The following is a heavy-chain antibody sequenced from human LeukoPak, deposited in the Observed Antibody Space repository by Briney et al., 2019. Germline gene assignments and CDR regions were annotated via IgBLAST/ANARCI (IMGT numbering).Heavy chain of an antibody. V-gene: IGHV1-18*01. CDR2: ISAYNGNT. CDR3: ATGRVGVWNVVLFDY. CDR1: GYTFTSYG. Sequence: GASVKVSCKASGYTFTSYGISWVRQAPGQGLEWMGWISAYNGNTNYAQKFQGRVTMTEDTSTDTAYMELSSLRSEDTAVYYCATGRVGVWNVVLFDYWGQGTLVTVSS. D-gene: IGHD3-22*01. J-gene: IGHJ4*02.